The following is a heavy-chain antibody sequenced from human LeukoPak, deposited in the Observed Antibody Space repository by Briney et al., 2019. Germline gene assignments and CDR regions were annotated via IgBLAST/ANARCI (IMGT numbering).Heavy chain of an antibody. CDR2: TYYRSKWYN. Sequence: SQTLSLTCAISGDSVSNNSAAWNWIRQSPLRGLEWLGRTYYRSKWYNDYAVSVKSRIIINPDTSKNQFSLQLNSVTPEDTAVYYCTRAAGTIFFDYWGQGTLVTVPS. J-gene: IGHJ4*02. CDR1: GDSVSNNSAA. V-gene: IGHV6-1*01. CDR3: TRAAGTIFFDY. D-gene: IGHD1-1*01.